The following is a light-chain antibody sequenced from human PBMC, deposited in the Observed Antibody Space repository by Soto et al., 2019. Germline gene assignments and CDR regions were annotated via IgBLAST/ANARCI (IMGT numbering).Light chain of an antibody. Sequence: DIQMTQSPSSLSASVGDRVTITCRASHNIINYLDWYQQKPGKAPQLLIYVASMLESGVPSRFSGSGSGTDFTLTINSLQPEDFATYYCQQADSFPLNFGGGTKVDIK. CDR3: QQADSFPLN. V-gene: IGKV1-39*01. CDR2: VAS. CDR1: HNIINY. J-gene: IGKJ4*01.